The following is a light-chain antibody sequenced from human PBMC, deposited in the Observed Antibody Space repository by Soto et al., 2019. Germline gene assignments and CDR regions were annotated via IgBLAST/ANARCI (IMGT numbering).Light chain of an antibody. J-gene: IGLJ1*01. CDR1: SSDVGGYNY. CDR3: CSYAGGYTYL. CDR2: GVV. Sequence: SALTQPRSVSGSPGQSVTISCTGTSSDVGGYNYVSWYQQHPGRPPKLLIYGVVRWPSGVPDRFSGSKSGNTASLTVSGLQAEDEADYFCCSYAGGYTYLFGTGTKVTVL. V-gene: IGLV2-11*01.